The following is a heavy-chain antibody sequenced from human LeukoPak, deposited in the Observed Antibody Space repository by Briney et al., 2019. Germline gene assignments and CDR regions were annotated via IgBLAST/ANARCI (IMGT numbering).Heavy chain of an antibody. V-gene: IGHV3-9*01. CDR2: ISWNSGSI. D-gene: IGHD3-16*01. CDR1: GFTFDDYA. CDR3: AKDMVPAARTFGYCMDV. Sequence: AGGSLRLSCAASGFTFDDYAMHWVRQAPGKGLEWVSGISWNSGSIGYADSVKGRFTISRDNAKNSLYLQMNSLRAEDTALYYCAKDMVPAARTFGYCMDVWGQGTTVTVSS. J-gene: IGHJ6*02.